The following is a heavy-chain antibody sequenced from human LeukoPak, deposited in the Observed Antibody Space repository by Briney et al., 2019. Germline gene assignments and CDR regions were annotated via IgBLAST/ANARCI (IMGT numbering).Heavy chain of an antibody. V-gene: IGHV3-23*01. CDR1: GFTFSSYA. J-gene: IGHJ3*02. D-gene: IGHD3-22*01. CDR2: ISGSGGST. CDR3: AKSLTVVTPLDAFDI. Sequence: GGSLRLSCAASGFTFSSYAMTWVRQAPGKGLEWVSVISGSGGSTYYADSVKGRFTISRDNSKNTLYLQMNSLRAEDTAVYYCAKSLTVVTPLDAFDIWGQGTMVTVSS.